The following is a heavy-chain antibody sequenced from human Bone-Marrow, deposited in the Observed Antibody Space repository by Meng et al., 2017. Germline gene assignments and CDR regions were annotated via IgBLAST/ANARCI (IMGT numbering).Heavy chain of an antibody. CDR2: IKQDGSEK. CDR3: ASFPGQIRAIRKWLLLV. J-gene: IGHJ4*01. CDR1: GFTFSSYW. V-gene: IGHV3-7*01. Sequence: GESLKISCAASGFTFSSYWMSWVRQAPGKGLEWVANIKQDGSEKYYVDSVKGRFTISRDNAKNSLYLQMNSLRAEDTAVYYCASFPGQIRAIRKWLLLVWGQGTLVTGSS. D-gene: IGHD3-22*01.